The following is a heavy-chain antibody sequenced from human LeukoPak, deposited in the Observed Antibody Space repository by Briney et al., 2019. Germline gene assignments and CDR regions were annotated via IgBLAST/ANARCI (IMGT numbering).Heavy chain of an antibody. CDR2: IYYSGST. CDR1: GGSISSYY. Sequence: SETLSLTCTVSGGSISSYYWSWIRQTPGKGLEFIGYIYYSGSTNYNPSLKSRVTISVDTSKNQFSLRLSSVTAADTAVYYCATGDSSGWGGYWGQGTVVTVSS. J-gene: IGHJ4*02. D-gene: IGHD6-19*01. V-gene: IGHV4-59*08. CDR3: ATGDSSGWGGY.